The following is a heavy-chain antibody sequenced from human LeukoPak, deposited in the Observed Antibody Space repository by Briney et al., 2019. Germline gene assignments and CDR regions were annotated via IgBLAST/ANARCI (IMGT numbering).Heavy chain of an antibody. CDR1: GFTFSNYA. D-gene: IGHD1-26*01. CDR2: ISGSDGTT. Sequence: GGSLRLSCVASGFTFSNYAMSWVRQAPGKGLEWVSGISGSDGTTYYTDSVKGRFTISRDNSKNTLYLQMNSLRTEDTAVYYCAKDKGSYYGFGYWGQGTLVTVSS. CDR3: AKDKGSYYGFGY. J-gene: IGHJ4*02. V-gene: IGHV3-23*01.